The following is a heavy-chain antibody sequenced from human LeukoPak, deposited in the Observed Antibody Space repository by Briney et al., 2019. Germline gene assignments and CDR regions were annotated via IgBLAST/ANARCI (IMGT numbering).Heavy chain of an antibody. D-gene: IGHD6-13*01. CDR2: ISYDGSNK. V-gene: IGHV3-30*18. CDR3: ANGGYTSSWYVVDY. Sequence: GGSLRLSCAASGFTFSGYGMHWVRQAPGKGLEWVAVISYDGSNKYYADSVKGRFTISRDNSKNTLYLQMSSLRPEDTAVYYCANGGYTSSWYVVDYWGQGTLVTVSS. CDR1: GFTFSGYG. J-gene: IGHJ4*02.